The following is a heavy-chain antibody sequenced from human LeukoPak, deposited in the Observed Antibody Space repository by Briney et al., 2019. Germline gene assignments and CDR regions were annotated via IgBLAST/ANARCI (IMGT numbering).Heavy chain of an antibody. D-gene: IGHD5-18*01. Sequence: EASVKVSCKASGGTFSSYAISWVRQAPGQGLEWMGRIIPILGIANYAQKFQGRVTITADKSTSTAYMELSSLRSEDTAVYYCARTKVLWYIFDYWGQGTLVTVSS. CDR1: GGTFSSYA. CDR3: ARTKVLWYIFDY. CDR2: IIPILGIA. V-gene: IGHV1-69*04. J-gene: IGHJ4*02.